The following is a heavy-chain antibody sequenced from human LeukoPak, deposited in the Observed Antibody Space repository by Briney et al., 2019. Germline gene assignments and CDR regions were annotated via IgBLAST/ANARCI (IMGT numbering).Heavy chain of an antibody. CDR2: ISTSSSCI. CDR3: AKTTDNYYYYYMDV. Sequence: PGGSLRLSCAASGFTFSSYSMNWVRQAPGKGLEWVSSISTSSSCIYYADSVKGRFTISRDNAKNSLYLQMNSLRAEDTAVYYCAKTTDNYYYYYMDVWGKGTTVTASS. D-gene: IGHD4-17*01. CDR1: GFTFSSYS. J-gene: IGHJ6*03. V-gene: IGHV3-21*01.